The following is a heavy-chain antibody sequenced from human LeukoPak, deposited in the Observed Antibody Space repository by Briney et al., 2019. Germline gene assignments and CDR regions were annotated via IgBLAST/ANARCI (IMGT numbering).Heavy chain of an antibody. D-gene: IGHD6-19*01. CDR3: ARGQWQGGILDY. CDR1: GGTFSSYA. V-gene: IGHV1-69*05. J-gene: IGHJ4*02. CDR2: IIPIFGTA. Sequence: SVKVPCKASGGTFSSYAISWVRQAPGQGLEWMGGIIPIFGTANYAQKFQGRVTITTDESTSTAYMELSSLRSEDTAVYYCARGQWQGGILDYWGQGTLVTVSS.